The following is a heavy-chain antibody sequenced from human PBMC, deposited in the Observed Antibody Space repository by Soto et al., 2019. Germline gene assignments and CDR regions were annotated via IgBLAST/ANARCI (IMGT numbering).Heavy chain of an antibody. V-gene: IGHV3-30-3*01. CDR2: ISYDGSNK. CDR3: ARVLNRFLEGGGMDV. D-gene: IGHD3-3*01. CDR1: GFTFSSYA. J-gene: IGHJ6*02. Sequence: QVQLVESGGGVVQPGRSLRLSCAASGFTFSSYAMHWVRQAPGKGLEWVAVISYDGSNKYYADSVKGRFTISRDNSKNTLYLQMNSLRAEETAVYYCARVLNRFLEGGGMDVWGQGTTVTVSS.